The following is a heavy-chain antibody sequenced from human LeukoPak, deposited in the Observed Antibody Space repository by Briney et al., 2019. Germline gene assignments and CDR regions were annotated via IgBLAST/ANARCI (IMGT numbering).Heavy chain of an antibody. CDR3: AKAFSSNALVDY. J-gene: IGHJ4*02. D-gene: IGHD6-13*01. Sequence: ASVKVSCKASGYTFTGYYMHWVRQAPGQGPEWMGWINTNTGDPTYALGFTGRFVFSLDTSVNTAYLEISNLKAEDTAIYHCAKAFSSNALVDYWGQGTLVTVSS. V-gene: IGHV7-4-1*02. CDR2: INTNTGDP. CDR1: GYTFTGYY.